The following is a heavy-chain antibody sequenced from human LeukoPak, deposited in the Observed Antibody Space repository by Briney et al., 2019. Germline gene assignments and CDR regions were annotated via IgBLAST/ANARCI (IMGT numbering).Heavy chain of an antibody. CDR2: ISYDGSNK. V-gene: IGHV3-30-3*01. CDR1: GFTFSSYA. Sequence: GRSLRLSCAASGFTFSSYAMHWVRQAPGKGLEWVAVISYDGSNKYYADSVKGRFTISRDNPKNTLYLQMNSLRAEDTAVYYCARDHQNGRADIVVVTAPIDYWGQGTLVTVSS. J-gene: IGHJ4*02. CDR3: ARDHQNGRADIVVVTAPIDY. D-gene: IGHD2-21*02.